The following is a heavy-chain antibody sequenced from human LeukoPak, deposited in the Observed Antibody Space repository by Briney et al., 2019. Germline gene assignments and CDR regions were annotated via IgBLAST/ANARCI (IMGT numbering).Heavy chain of an antibody. CDR2: ISGSGGAT. CDR1: GFTFSSYG. D-gene: IGHD3-10*01. J-gene: IGHJ4*02. CDR3: ARGGVDYYGSGTYLMYYFDY. Sequence: GGTLRLSCAASGFTFSSYGMSWVRQAPGKGLEWVSGISGSGGATYYADSVKGRFTISRDDPHNTLYLQMNSLRAEDTAVYFCARGGVDYYGSGTYLMYYFDYWGQRALVTVSS. V-gene: IGHV3-23*01.